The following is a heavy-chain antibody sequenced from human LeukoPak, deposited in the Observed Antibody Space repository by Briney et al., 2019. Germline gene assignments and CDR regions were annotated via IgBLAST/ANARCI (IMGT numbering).Heavy chain of an antibody. CDR2: IIPIFGTA. Sequence: TVKVSCKASGYTFTSYYMHWVRQAPGQGLEWMGGIIPIFGTANYAQKFQGRVTITADESTSTAYMELSSLRSEDTAVYYCARSGLSVAGFFDYWGQGTLVTVSS. D-gene: IGHD6-19*01. J-gene: IGHJ4*02. V-gene: IGHV1-69*13. CDR1: GYTFTSYY. CDR3: ARSGLSVAGFFDY.